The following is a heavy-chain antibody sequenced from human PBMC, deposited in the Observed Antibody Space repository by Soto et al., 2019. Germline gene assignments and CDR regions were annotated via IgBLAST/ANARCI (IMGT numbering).Heavy chain of an antibody. CDR2: ISGSGGST. D-gene: IGHD3-22*01. CDR1: GFTFSSSA. Sequence: GGSLRLSCAASGFTFSSSAMSWVRQAPGKGLEWVSAISGSGGSTYYADTVKGRFTVSRDNSKNTLYLQMNNLRAEDTAVYYCARSGYYYPLDFDHWGQGNLVTVS. V-gene: IGHV3-23*01. J-gene: IGHJ4*02. CDR3: ARSGYYYPLDFDH.